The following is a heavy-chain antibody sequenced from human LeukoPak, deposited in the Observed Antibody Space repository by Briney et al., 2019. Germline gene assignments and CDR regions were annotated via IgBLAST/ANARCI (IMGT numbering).Heavy chain of an antibody. Sequence: SETLSLTCTVSGGSINSPNSYWGWIRQPPGKGLEWIGSIFHDGTTYYSPSLKSRVTVSVDTSLNQFSLSLMSMTAADTAVYYCARRVVAGTTVDFWGQGNPVTVSS. CDR2: IFHDGTT. CDR1: GGSINSPNSY. J-gene: IGHJ4*02. D-gene: IGHD1-1*01. V-gene: IGHV4-39*01. CDR3: ARRVVAGTTVDF.